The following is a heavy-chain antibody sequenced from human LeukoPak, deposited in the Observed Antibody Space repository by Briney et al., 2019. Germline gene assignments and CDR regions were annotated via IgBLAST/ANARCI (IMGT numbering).Heavy chain of an antibody. CDR2: IYTSGST. V-gene: IGHV4-4*07. Sequence: PSETLSLTCTVSGGSISSYYWSWIRQPAGKGLEWIGRIYTSGSTYYNPSLKSRVTMSVDTSKNQFSLKLSSVTAADTAVYYCARGYCSSTSCHNWFDPWGQGTLVTVSS. CDR1: GGSISSYY. D-gene: IGHD2-2*01. CDR3: ARGYCSSTSCHNWFDP. J-gene: IGHJ5*02.